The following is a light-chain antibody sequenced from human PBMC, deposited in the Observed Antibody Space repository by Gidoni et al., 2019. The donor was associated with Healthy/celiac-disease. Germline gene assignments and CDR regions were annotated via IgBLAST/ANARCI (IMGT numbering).Light chain of an antibody. V-gene: IGLV1-51*01. J-gene: IGLJ2*01. Sequence: QSVFTQPPSVSAPPGQKVTISCSGSSSNIGNNYVSWYQQLPGTAPKLLIYDNNKRPSGIPDRFSGSKSGTSATLGITGLQTGDEANYYCGTWDSSLSAVVCGGGTKLTVL. CDR2: DNN. CDR3: GTWDSSLSAVV. CDR1: SSNIGNNY.